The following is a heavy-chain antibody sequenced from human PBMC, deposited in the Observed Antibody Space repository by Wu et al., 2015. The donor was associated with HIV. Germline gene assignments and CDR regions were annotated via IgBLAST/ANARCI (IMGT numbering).Heavy chain of an antibody. CDR3: ARDATPITTEFDF. CDR2: INPSGGAT. Sequence: QVQLVQSGAEVKKPGASVKVSCGASGYTFTNYYIHWLRQAPGQGLEWMAWINPSGGATIYAEDFEGGVTVTRDTSSETVYMELSGLTSGDTAIYYCARDATPITTEFDFWGQGTLITVSS. D-gene: IGHD4-11*01. CDR1: GYTFTNYY. J-gene: IGHJ4*02. V-gene: IGHV1-2*02.